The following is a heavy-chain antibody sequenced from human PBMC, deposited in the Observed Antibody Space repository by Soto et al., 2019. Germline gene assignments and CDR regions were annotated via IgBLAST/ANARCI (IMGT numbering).Heavy chain of an antibody. Sequence: GGSLRLSCAASGFTFSSYSMNWVRQAPGKGLEWVSYISSSSSTIYYADSVKGRFTISRDNAKNSLYLQMNSLRDEDTAVYYCARYCSSTSCYDERAYYYYYGMDVWGQGTTVTVSS. D-gene: IGHD2-2*01. V-gene: IGHV3-48*02. CDR2: ISSSSSTI. CDR3: ARYCSSTSCYDERAYYYYYGMDV. CDR1: GFTFSSYS. J-gene: IGHJ6*02.